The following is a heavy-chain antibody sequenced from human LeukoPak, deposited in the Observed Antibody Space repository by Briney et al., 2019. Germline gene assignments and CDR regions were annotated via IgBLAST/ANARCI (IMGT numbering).Heavy chain of an antibody. J-gene: IGHJ6*02. D-gene: IGHD6-13*01. Sequence: PGGSLRLSCAASGFTFSSYAMHWVRQTPGKGLAWEAVISYDGSNKYYADSVKGRFTISRDNSKNTLYLQMNSLRAEDTAVYYCARETRSGSWSVYYYGMDVWGQGTTVTVSS. CDR1: GFTFSSYA. CDR3: ARETRSGSWSVYYYGMDV. V-gene: IGHV3-30-3*01. CDR2: ISYDGSNK.